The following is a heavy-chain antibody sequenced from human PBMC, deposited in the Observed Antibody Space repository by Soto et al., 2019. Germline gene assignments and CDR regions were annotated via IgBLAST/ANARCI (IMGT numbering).Heavy chain of an antibody. CDR1: GFTFSSYS. V-gene: IGHV3-48*02. CDR3: ARVARYCSGGSCYYYFDY. J-gene: IGHJ4*02. CDR2: ISSSSSTI. Sequence: EVQLVESGGGLVQPGGSLRLSCAASGFTFSSYSMNWVRQAPGKGLEWVSYISSSSSTICYADSVKGRFTISRDNAKNSLYLQMNSLRDEDTAVYYCARVARYCSGGSCYYYFDYWGQGTLVTVSS. D-gene: IGHD2-15*01.